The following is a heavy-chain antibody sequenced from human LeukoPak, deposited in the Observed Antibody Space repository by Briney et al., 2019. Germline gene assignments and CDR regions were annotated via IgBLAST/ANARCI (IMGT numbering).Heavy chain of an antibody. D-gene: IGHD5-18*01. V-gene: IGHV4-59*01. CDR2: IYYSGST. CDR3: ARTTRGYSYGYIDY. J-gene: IGHJ4*02. Sequence: PSETLSLTCAVYGGSFSGYYWSWIRQPPGKGLEWIGYIYYSGSTNYNPSLKSRVTISVDTSKNQFSLKLSSVTAADTAVYYCARTTRGYSYGYIDYWGQGTLVTVSS. CDR1: GGSFSGYY.